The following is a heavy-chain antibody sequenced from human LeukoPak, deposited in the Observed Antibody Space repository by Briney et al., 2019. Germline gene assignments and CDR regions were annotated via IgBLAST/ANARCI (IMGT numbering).Heavy chain of an antibody. Sequence: GGSLRLSCAASGFIFSNYGMHWVRQAPGKGLEWVAFIRYDGSNKDYADSVKGRFTVSKDNSKNTLYLQMDSLRAEDTAVYYCAKLASAASDFDYWGQGTLVTVSS. D-gene: IGHD2-21*01. J-gene: IGHJ4*02. CDR3: AKLASAASDFDY. V-gene: IGHV3-30*02. CDR2: IRYDGSNK. CDR1: GFIFSNYG.